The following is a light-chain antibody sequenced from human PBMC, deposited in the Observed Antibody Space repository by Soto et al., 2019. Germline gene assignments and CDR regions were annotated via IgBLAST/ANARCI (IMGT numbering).Light chain of an antibody. CDR1: QSVSNY. Sequence: EIVLTQSPATLSLSPGERATLSCRASQSVSNYLAWYQQKPGQAPRLLIYDASNRATGIPARFSGSGYGTDFTLTISSLEPEDFAVYYCQQRSNWPFLTFGGGTKVEMK. J-gene: IGKJ4*01. CDR2: DAS. V-gene: IGKV3-11*01. CDR3: QQRSNWPFLT.